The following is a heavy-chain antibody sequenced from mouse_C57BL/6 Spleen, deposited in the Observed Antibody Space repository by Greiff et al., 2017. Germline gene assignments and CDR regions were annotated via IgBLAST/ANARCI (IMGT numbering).Heavy chain of an antibody. CDR1: GYSFTGYF. D-gene: IGHD2-5*01. CDR2: INPYNGDT. V-gene: IGHV1-20*01. J-gene: IGHJ4*01. Sequence: VHVKQSGPELVKPGDSVKISCKASGYSFTGYFMNWVMQSHGKSLEWIGRINPYNGDTFYNQKFKGKATLTVDKSSSTAHMELRSLTSEDSAVYYCARSNYSNYEYYAMDYWGQGTSVTVSS. CDR3: ARSNYSNYEYYAMDY.